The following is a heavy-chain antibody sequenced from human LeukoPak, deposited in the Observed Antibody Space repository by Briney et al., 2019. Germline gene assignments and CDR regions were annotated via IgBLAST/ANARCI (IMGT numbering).Heavy chain of an antibody. CDR3: AREAPDGYNFDY. CDR2: IIPVFGTV. CDR1: GGTFSSFA. D-gene: IGHD5-24*01. Sequence: SVKVSCKASGGTFSSFAISWVRQAPGQGLEWMGGIIPVFGTVNYAQKFQGRVTITADEGTSTGYMELSSLRSEDTAVYYCAREAPDGYNFDYWGQGTLVTVSS. V-gene: IGHV1-69*13. J-gene: IGHJ4*02.